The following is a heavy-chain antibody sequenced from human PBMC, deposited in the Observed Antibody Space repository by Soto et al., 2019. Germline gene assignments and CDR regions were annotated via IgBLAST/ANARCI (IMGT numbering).Heavy chain of an antibody. J-gene: IGHJ3*02. V-gene: IGHV3-74*01. D-gene: IGHD2-2*01. CDR3: ARLYCSSTSCYPVGAFEI. Sequence: AGRSLRLSCAASGFTFSSYWMHWVRQSPGKGLVWVSRINPDGSATNYADFVKGRFTISRDNAKNTLYLQMNSLRAEDTAVFYCARLYCSSTSCYPVGAFEIQGQGTMVTVSS. CDR2: INPDGSAT. CDR1: GFTFSSYW.